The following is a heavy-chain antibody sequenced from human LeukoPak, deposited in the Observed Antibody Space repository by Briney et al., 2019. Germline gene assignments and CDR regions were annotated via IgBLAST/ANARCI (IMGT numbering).Heavy chain of an antibody. CDR2: ISGSGGST. CDR3: AKALFSYYYYGMDV. CDR1: GFTFSSYA. V-gene: IGHV3-23*01. D-gene: IGHD2-21*01. Sequence: LPGGSLRLSCAASGFTFSSYAMSWVRQAPGKGLEWVSAISGSGGSTYYADSVKGRFTISRDNSKNTLYLQMNSLRAEDTAVYYCAKALFSYYYYGMDVWGQGTTVTVSS. J-gene: IGHJ6*02.